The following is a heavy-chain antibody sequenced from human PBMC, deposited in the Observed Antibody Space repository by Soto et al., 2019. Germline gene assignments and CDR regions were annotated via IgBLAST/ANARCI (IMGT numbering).Heavy chain of an antibody. Sequence: QVQLVQSGAEVKKPGASVRVSCKASGYTFTSSDVYWVRQATGQGLELMGWMNPNTGNTGYAQKFQGRVTMTRNTSISTAYMELSSLRSEDTAVYYCARDCSGSTSCSYYGMDVWGQGTTVAVSS. D-gene: IGHD2-2*01. CDR3: ARDCSGSTSCSYYGMDV. CDR1: GYTFTSSD. CDR2: MNPNTGNT. V-gene: IGHV1-8*01. J-gene: IGHJ6*02.